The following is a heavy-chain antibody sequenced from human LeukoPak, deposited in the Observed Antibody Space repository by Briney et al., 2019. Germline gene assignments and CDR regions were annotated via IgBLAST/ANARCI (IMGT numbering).Heavy chain of an antibody. D-gene: IGHD2-2*02. CDR2: INWNGGST. CDR3: ARDGGGCSSTSCYRTYYYYYYMDV. Sequence: GGSLRLSCAASGFTFDDYGMSWVRQAPGKGLEWVSGINWNGGSTVYADSVKGRFTISRDNAKNSLYLQMNSLRAEDTALYYCARDGGGCSSTSCYRTYYYYYYMDVWGKGTTVTVSS. CDR1: GFTFDDYG. J-gene: IGHJ6*03. V-gene: IGHV3-20*04.